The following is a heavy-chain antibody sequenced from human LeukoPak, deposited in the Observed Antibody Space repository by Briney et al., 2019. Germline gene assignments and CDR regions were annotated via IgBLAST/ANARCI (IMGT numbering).Heavy chain of an antibody. V-gene: IGHV4-39*01. CDR3: ASLPHYYDSSGYFGGYYYYGMDV. CDR1: GGSISSSSYY. CDR2: IYYSGST. J-gene: IGHJ6*02. Sequence: SETLSLTCTVSGGSISSSSYYWGWIRQPPGQGLEWIGSIYYSGSTYYNPSLKSRVTISVDTSKNQFSLKLSSVTAADTAVYYCASLPHYYDSSGYFGGYYYYGMDVWGQGTTVTVSS. D-gene: IGHD3-22*01.